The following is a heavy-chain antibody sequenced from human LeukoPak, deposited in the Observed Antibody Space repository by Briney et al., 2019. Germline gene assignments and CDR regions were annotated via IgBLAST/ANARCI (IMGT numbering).Heavy chain of an antibody. CDR3: AKEGRYHHFDS. J-gene: IGHJ4*02. Sequence: GGSLRLSCAASGFTFSNAWMSWVRQAPGKGLEWVALMSYDGSNEDYADSVKGRFTVSRDNSKDTLYLQMNSLRPEDTAVYYCAKEGRYHHFDSWGQGTLVTVSS. V-gene: IGHV3-30*18. CDR2: MSYDGSNE. CDR1: GFTFSNAW. D-gene: IGHD3-9*01.